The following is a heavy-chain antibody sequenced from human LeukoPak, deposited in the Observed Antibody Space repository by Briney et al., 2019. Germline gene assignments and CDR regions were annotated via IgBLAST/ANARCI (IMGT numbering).Heavy chain of an antibody. CDR3: AREGITVVTPATGTDSSRSVGGTIDY. CDR1: GGSFSGYY. CDR2: INHSGST. J-gene: IGHJ4*02. D-gene: IGHD4-23*01. Sequence: SETLSLTCAVYGGSFSGYYWSWIRQPPGKGLEWIGEINHSGSTNYNPSLKSRVTISVDTSKNQFSLKLSSVTAADTAVYYCAREGITVVTPATGTDSSRSVGGTIDYWGQGTLVTVSS. V-gene: IGHV4-34*01.